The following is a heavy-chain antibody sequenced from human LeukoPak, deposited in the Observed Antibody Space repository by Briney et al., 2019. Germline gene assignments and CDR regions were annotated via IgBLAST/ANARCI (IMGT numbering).Heavy chain of an antibody. CDR3: ARGRRFGGFYYYYMDV. CDR2: INPSGGST. V-gene: IGHV1-46*01. CDR1: GYTFTSYY. D-gene: IGHD3-16*01. Sequence: ASVKVSCKASGYTFTSYYIHWVRQAPGQGLEWMGIINPSGGSTSYAQKFQGRVTMTRDTSTSTVYMELSSLRSEDTAVYYCARGRRFGGFYYYYMDVWGKGTRSPSP. J-gene: IGHJ6*03.